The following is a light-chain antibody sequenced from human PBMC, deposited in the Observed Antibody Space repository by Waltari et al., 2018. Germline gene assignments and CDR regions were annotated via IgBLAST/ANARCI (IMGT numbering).Light chain of an antibody. CDR3: QHYNSYPYT. CDR1: QSISSR. CDR2: KAS. V-gene: IGKV1-5*03. Sequence: DIQMTQSPSTLSASVGDRVPITCRASQSISSRLAWYQQKPGKAPNLLIYKASTLESGVPSRFSGSGSGTEFTLTISSLQPVDFATYYCQHYNSYPYTFGQGTKLEIK. J-gene: IGKJ2*01.